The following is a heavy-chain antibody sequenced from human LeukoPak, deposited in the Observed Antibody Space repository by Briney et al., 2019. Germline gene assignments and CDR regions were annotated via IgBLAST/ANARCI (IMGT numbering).Heavy chain of an antibody. V-gene: IGHV6-1*01. CDR2: TYYRSKWYN. J-gene: IGHJ4*02. Sequence: SQTLSLTCAISGDSVSSKSAAWNWIRQSPSRGLEWLGRTYYRSKWYNDYAESVKSRIIINPDTSKNQFSLQLNSVTPDDTAVYYCARSFASLYYFDYWGQGTLVTVSS. D-gene: IGHD2/OR15-2a*01. CDR3: ARSFASLYYFDY. CDR1: GDSVSSKSAA.